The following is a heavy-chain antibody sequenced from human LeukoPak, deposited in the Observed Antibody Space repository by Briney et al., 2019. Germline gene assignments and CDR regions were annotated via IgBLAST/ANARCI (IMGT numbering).Heavy chain of an antibody. J-gene: IGHJ4*02. CDR3: ARGERSGTSYVVTDYFDF. CDR1: GGSFTGYY. V-gene: IGHV4-34*01. CDR2: ISHSGST. D-gene: IGHD1-26*01. Sequence: SETLSLTCAVYGGSFTGYYWTWIRQPPGKGLEWIGEISHSGSTYYNSSLKSRLTISLDTSKNQFSLKLSSVTAADTAVYYCARGERSGTSYVVTDYFDFWGQGTLVTVSS.